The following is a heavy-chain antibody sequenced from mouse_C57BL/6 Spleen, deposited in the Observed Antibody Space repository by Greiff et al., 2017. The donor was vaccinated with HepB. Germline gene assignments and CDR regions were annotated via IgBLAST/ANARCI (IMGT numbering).Heavy chain of an antibody. CDR2: IDPSDSYT. CDR1: GYTFTSYW. CDR3: ARRGSSYTPLWYFDV. Sequence: QVQLQQPGAELVMPGASVKLSCKASGYTFTSYWMHWVKQRPGQGLEWIGEIDPSDSYTNYNQKFKGKSTLTVDKSSSTAYMQLSSLTSEDSAVYYCARRGSSYTPLWYFDVWGTGTTGTVSS. J-gene: IGHJ1*03. V-gene: IGHV1-69*01. D-gene: IGHD1-1*01.